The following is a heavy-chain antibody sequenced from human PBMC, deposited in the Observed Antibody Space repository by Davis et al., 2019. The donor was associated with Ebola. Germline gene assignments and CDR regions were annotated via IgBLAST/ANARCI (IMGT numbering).Heavy chain of an antibody. Sequence: ASVKVSCKASGYTFTSYGISWVRQAPGQGLEWMGWISAYNGNTNYAQKLQGRVTMTTDTSTSTAYMELRSLRSDDTAVYYCARGPEGSYYYGSGSYPAGMDVWGQGTTVTVSS. CDR3: ARGPEGSYYYGSGSYPAGMDV. D-gene: IGHD3-10*01. CDR2: ISAYNGNT. V-gene: IGHV1-18*01. J-gene: IGHJ6*02. CDR1: GYTFTSYG.